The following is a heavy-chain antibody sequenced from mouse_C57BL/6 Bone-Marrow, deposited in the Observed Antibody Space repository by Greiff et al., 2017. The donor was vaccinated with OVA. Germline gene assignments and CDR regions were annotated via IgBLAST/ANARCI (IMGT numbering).Heavy chain of an antibody. J-gene: IGHJ3*01. CDR2: IHPNSGST. Sequence: QVQLQQPGAELVKPGASVKLSCKASGYTFTSYWMHWVKQRPGQGLEWIGMIHPNSGSTNYNEKYKSKATLTVDKSSSTAYMQLSSLTSEDSAVYYCARGENMGFPAWFAYWGQGTLVTVSA. CDR1: GYTFTSYW. D-gene: IGHD1-1*02. V-gene: IGHV1-64*01. CDR3: ARGENMGFPAWFAY.